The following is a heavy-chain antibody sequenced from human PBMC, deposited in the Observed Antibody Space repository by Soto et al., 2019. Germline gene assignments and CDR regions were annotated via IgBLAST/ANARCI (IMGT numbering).Heavy chain of an antibody. Sequence: ASVKVSCKASGYTFTSYGISWVRQAPGQGLEWMGWISAYNGNTNYAQKLQGRVTMTTDTSTSTAYMELRSLRSDDTAVYYCARDGVLIFGVVISTTTLTDVWGHGTTLTLSS. CDR2: ISAYNGNT. J-gene: IGHJ6*02. CDR1: GYTFTSYG. CDR3: ARDGVLIFGVVISTTTLTDV. V-gene: IGHV1-18*01. D-gene: IGHD3-3*01.